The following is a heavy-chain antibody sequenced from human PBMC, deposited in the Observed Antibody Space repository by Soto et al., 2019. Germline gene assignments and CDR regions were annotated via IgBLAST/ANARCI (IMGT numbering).Heavy chain of an antibody. CDR2: IIPILGET. Sequence: QVQLVQSGAEVKKPGSSVRVSCKASGTIFSSYTISWVRQAPGQGLEWMGRIIPILGETNSAQKFQGRVTLTADKSTNTAYMELNRLRLEETAMYYCARGLGGRMDDWGQGTTVTVSS. V-gene: IGHV1-69*08. CDR1: GTIFSSYT. J-gene: IGHJ6*02. CDR3: ARGLGGRMDD. D-gene: IGHD3-16*01.